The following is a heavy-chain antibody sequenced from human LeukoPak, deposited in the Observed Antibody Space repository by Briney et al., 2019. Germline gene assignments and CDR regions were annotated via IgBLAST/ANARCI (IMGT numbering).Heavy chain of an antibody. V-gene: IGHV3-23*01. CDR3: ARVYDSSTTD. CDR1: GFSVSSNY. J-gene: IGHJ4*02. CDR2: ISGSGGST. Sequence: GGSLRLSCAASGFSVSSNYMSWVRQAPGKGLEWVSGISGSGGSTYYADSVKGRFTISRDNSKNTLYLQMNSLRAEDTAVYYCARVYDSSTTDWGQGTLVTVSS. D-gene: IGHD3-3*01.